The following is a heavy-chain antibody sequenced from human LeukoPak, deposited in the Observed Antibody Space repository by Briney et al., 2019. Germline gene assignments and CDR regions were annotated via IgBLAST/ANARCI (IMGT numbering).Heavy chain of an antibody. D-gene: IGHD6-13*01. CDR2: IKQDGSEK. V-gene: IGHV3-7*01. CDR1: GFTFSSYW. CDR3: ARDPLYIAAAPDY. Sequence: PGGSLRLSCAASGFTFSSYWMSWVRQAPGKGLEWVANIKQDGSEKYYVDSVKGRFTISRDNAKNSLYLQMNSLRAEDTAVYYCARDPLYIAAAPDYWGQGTLVTVSS. J-gene: IGHJ4*02.